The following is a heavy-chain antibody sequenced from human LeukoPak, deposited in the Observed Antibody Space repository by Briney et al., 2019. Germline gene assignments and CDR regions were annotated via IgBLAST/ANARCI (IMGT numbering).Heavy chain of an antibody. V-gene: IGHV3-23*03. J-gene: IGHJ4*02. Sequence: PGGSLTLSCAASGFTFSSYAMSWVRQAPGKGLEWVSVIYSGGSTYYADSVKGRFTISRDNSKNTLYLQMNSLRTEDTAVYFCAKRGVAGTEFFFDYWGGGTLLTVSS. CDR3: AKRGVAGTEFFFDY. CDR2: IYSGGST. D-gene: IGHD6-19*01. CDR1: GFTFSSYA.